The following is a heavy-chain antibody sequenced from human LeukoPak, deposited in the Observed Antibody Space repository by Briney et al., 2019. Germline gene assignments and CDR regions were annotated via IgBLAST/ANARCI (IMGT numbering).Heavy chain of an antibody. CDR3: ARGIAAAGNWFDP. J-gene: IGHJ5*02. D-gene: IGHD6-13*01. Sequence: PSETLSLTCAVYGGSFSGYYWSWIRQPPGKGLEWIGEINHSGSTNYNPSLKSRVTMSVDTSKNQFSLKLSSVTAADTAVYYCARGIAAAGNWFDPWGQGTLVTVSS. V-gene: IGHV4-34*01. CDR1: GGSFSGYY. CDR2: INHSGST.